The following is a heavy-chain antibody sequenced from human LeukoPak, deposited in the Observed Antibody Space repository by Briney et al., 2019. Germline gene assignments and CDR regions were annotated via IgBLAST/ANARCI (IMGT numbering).Heavy chain of an antibody. CDR2: INPNSGGT. D-gene: IGHD3-22*01. Sequence: GASVKASCKAFGYTFTAYYLHWVRQAPGQGLEWMGWINPNSGGTKYAQKFQGRVTMTRDTSISTGYMDLSRLRSDDTAVYFCARLGLTYYNTSGSQDYWGQGTPVTVAS. CDR3: ARLGLTYYNTSGSQDY. J-gene: IGHJ4*02. CDR1: GYTFTAYY. V-gene: IGHV1-2*02.